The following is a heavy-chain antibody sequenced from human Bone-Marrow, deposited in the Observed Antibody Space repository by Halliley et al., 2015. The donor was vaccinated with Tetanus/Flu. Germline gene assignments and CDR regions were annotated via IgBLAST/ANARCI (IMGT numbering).Heavy chain of an antibody. CDR2: IYSRGST. Sequence: TLSLTCTVSGGSIGSYYWNWIRQTPGKGPEWIGYIYSRGSTNYNPSPKSRVTISVDTSKNQFSLNLLPVTAADTAVYYCARRRGVYHDNGGLDFWGQGTLVTVSS. CDR1: GGSIGSYY. J-gene: IGHJ4*02. V-gene: IGHV4-59*08. CDR3: ARRRGVYHDNGGLDF. D-gene: IGHD2-8*01.